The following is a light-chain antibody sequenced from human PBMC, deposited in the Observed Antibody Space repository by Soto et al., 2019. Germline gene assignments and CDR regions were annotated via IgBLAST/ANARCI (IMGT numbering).Light chain of an antibody. CDR1: ESVHSN. V-gene: IGKV3-11*01. J-gene: IGKJ5*01. CDR2: DAS. CDR3: QQRSNWPAIT. Sequence: EIVVTQSPDTLCLSPGERATLSCRATESVHSNVAWCPQTPGQAPRLLIYDASNSATGIPARFSGSGSGTDFTITISSREPEDFAVYYCQQRSNWPAITFGQGTRLEIK.